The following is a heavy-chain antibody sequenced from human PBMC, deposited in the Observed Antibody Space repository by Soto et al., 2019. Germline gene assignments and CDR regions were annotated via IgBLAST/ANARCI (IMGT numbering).Heavy chain of an antibody. Sequence: EGLPISCKGSGYCFPSYLIVWVRQMRGKGLEWMGIIYPGDSDTRYSPYFQGQVTISDDKSISTAYLQWSSLKGSDTAMYYGARTESGYSYGFADVGGQGNTVTVSS. J-gene: IGHJ6*02. CDR3: ARTESGYSYGFADV. V-gene: IGHV5-51*01. D-gene: IGHD5-18*01. CDR2: IYPGDSDT. CDR1: GYCFPSYL.